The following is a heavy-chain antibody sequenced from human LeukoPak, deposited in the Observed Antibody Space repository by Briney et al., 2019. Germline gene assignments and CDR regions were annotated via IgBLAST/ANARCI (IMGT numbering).Heavy chain of an antibody. CDR1: GYTFTGYY. Sequence: ASVKVSCKASGYTFTGYYMHWVRQAPGQGLEWMGWINPNSGGTNYAQKFQGRVTMTRDTSISTAYMELSRLRSDDTAVYYCARAVLRFLEWSVSINYFDYWGRGTLVTVSS. J-gene: IGHJ4*02. CDR2: INPNSGGT. D-gene: IGHD3-3*01. V-gene: IGHV1-2*02. CDR3: ARAVLRFLEWSVSINYFDY.